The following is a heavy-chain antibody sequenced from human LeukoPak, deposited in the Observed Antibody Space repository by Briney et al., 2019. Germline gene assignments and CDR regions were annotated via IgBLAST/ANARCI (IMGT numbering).Heavy chain of an antibody. CDR3: AKSRARREGSSGSIDY. CDR1: GVTLSDYA. CDR2: ISGGGGST. V-gene: IGHV3-23*01. Sequence: PAGGSLRLSCAASGVTLSDYAMSWVRQAPGKGLEWVSGISGGGGSTYYADSVEGRFTISRDNSKNTLYLQMTSLRAEDTATYYCAKSRARREGSSGSIDYWGQGTLVTVSS. J-gene: IGHJ4*02. D-gene: IGHD3-22*01.